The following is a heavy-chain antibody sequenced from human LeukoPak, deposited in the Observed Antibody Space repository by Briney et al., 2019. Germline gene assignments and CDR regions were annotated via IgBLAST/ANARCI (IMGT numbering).Heavy chain of an antibody. V-gene: IGHV3-30*18. CDR2: ISYDGSNK. CDR1: GFTFSSYG. D-gene: IGHD1-26*01. J-gene: IGHJ4*02. CDR3: AKDLYVYSGGSIFDY. Sequence: GGSLRLSCAASGFTFSSYGMHWVRQAPGKGLEWVAVISYDGSNKYYADSVKGRFTISRDNSKNTLYLQMNSLRAEDTAVYYCAKDLYVYSGGSIFDYWGQGTLVTVSS.